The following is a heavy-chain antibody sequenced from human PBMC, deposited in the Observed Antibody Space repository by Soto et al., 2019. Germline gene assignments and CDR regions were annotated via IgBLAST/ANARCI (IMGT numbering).Heavy chain of an antibody. D-gene: IGHD4-4*01. J-gene: IGHJ6*02. CDR2: IDSDGRTT. CDR3: ARPGYSNYGPGVDV. V-gene: IGHV3-74*01. Sequence: EVQLVESGGGLVQPGGSLRLSCAASGFTFSVYWMHWVRQAPGKGLVWVSRIDSDGRTTSYADSVKGRITISRDNAKSTLYLQMNSLRAEDTAVYYCARPGYSNYGPGVDVWGQGTTVTVSS. CDR1: GFTFSVYW.